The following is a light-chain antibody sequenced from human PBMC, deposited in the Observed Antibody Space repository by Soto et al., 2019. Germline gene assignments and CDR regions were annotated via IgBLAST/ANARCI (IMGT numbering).Light chain of an antibody. Sequence: DVQMTQSPSSLSAFVGDRVTITCRASQGIAPYLAWFQQKPGKVPNLLTYATSTLQSGVPSRFSGSGSGTDFTLTMSSLQAEDVATCYCQKYNSAPLTFGGGTKVEIK. CDR1: QGIAPY. CDR3: QKYNSAPLT. J-gene: IGKJ4*01. V-gene: IGKV1-27*01. CDR2: ATS.